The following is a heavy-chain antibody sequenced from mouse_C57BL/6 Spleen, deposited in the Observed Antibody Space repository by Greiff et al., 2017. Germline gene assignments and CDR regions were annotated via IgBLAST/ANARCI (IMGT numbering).Heavy chain of an antibody. Sequence: EVKLMESGGGLVKPGGSLKLSCAASGFTFSSYAMSWVRQTPEKRLEWVATISDGGSYTYYPDNVKGRFTISRDNAKNNLYLQMSHLKSEDTAMYYCARERGYSNYLDYWGQGTTLTVSS. CDR1: GFTFSSYA. D-gene: IGHD2-5*01. V-gene: IGHV5-4*01. CDR2: ISDGGSYT. CDR3: ARERGYSNYLDY. J-gene: IGHJ2*01.